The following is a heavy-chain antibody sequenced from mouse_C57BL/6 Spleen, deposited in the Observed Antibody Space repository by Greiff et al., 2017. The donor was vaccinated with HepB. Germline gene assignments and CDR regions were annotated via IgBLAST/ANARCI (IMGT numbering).Heavy chain of an antibody. Sequence: VHVKQSGPELVKPGASVKIPCKASGYTFTDYNMDWVKQSHGKSLEWIGDINPNNGGTIYNQKFKGKATLTVDKSSSTAYMELRSLTSEDTAVYYCARGKRLNWDLFAYWGQGTLVTVSA. CDR2: INPNNGGT. CDR3: ARGKRLNWDLFAY. V-gene: IGHV1-18*01. D-gene: IGHD4-1*01. CDR1: GYTFTDYN. J-gene: IGHJ3*01.